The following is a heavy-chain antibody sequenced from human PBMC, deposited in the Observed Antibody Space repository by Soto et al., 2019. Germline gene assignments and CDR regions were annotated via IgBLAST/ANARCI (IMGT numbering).Heavy chain of an antibody. CDR2: IYYSGST. V-gene: IGHV4-39*02. CDR1: GGSISSSSYY. CDR3: AREEVSRPNTYHVLDV. J-gene: IGHJ6*02. Sequence: PSETLSLTCTVSGGSISSSSYYWGWIRQPPGKGLEWIGSIYYSGSTYYNPSLKSRVTISVDTSKNQFSLKLSSVTAADTAVYYCAREEVSRPNTYHVLDVWGQGTTVTVSS.